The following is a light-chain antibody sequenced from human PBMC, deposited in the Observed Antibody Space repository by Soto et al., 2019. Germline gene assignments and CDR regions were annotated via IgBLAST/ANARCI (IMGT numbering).Light chain of an antibody. CDR2: DAS. CDR3: QQLYDLTIT. J-gene: IGKJ5*01. CDR1: QDISDV. V-gene: IGKV1-33*01. Sequence: DIQRTQSPSSLSASVGDRVTITCQASQDISDVLNWYQQQPGKAPKVLIYDASKLQTGVPSRFSGRGSGKDFTFTISRLQPDDSGTYDCQQLYDLTITVGQGTRLEIK.